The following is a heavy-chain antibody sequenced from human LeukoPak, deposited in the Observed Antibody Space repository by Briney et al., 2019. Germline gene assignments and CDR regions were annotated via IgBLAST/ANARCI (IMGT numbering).Heavy chain of an antibody. D-gene: IGHD5-24*01. V-gene: IGHV3-53*01. CDR1: EFTVSSNY. CDR3: ARESRDGYNFDY. J-gene: IGHJ4*02. CDR2: IYSGGST. Sequence: GGSLRLSCAASEFTVSSNYMSWVRQAPGKGLEWVSVIYSGGSTYYADSVKGRFTISRDNSKNTLYLQMNSLRAEDTAVYYCARESRDGYNFDYWGQGTLVTVSS.